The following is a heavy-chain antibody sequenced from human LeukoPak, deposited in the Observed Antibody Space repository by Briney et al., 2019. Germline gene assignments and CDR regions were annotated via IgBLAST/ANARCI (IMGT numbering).Heavy chain of an antibody. D-gene: IGHD6-19*01. J-gene: IGHJ5*02. CDR1: GITFSSYS. CDR3: ARGYSSGGGPFDR. V-gene: IGHV3-21*04. CDR2: ISTSSTYI. Sequence: PGGSLRLSCAASGITFSSYSMNWVRQAPGKGLEWVSSISTSSTYIYYADSVKGRFTISRDNAKNSLYLQMNSLRAEDTAVYYCARGYSSGGGPFDRWGQGTLVTVSS.